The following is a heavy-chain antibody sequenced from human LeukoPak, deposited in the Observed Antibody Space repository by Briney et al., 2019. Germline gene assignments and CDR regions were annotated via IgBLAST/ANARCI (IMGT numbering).Heavy chain of an antibody. D-gene: IGHD3-3*01. CDR1: AGSFSGYY. Sequence: SETLSLTCAVYAGSFSGYYWSWISQPPGKGLEWIGEINHSGGTNYNPSLRRRVTISVDTSQNQFSLKLSSVTAADTAVYYCARGGDLYYDFWSGYYTGCWFDPWGQGTLVTVSS. V-gene: IGHV4-34*01. J-gene: IGHJ5*02. CDR2: INHSGGT. CDR3: ARGGDLYYDFWSGYYTGCWFDP.